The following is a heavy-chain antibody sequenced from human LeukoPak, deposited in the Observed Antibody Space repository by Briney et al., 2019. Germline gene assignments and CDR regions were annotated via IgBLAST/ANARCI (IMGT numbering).Heavy chain of an antibody. V-gene: IGHV3-7*03. J-gene: IGHJ5*02. Sequence: GGSLRLSCAASGFTFSDNWMTWVRQAPGKGLEWVANINQDGRGRYYVDSVQGRFTISRDDSKNTLYLQMNSLRAEDTAVYYCAREKAGATFSWGQGTLVTVSS. CDR2: INQDGRGR. D-gene: IGHD1-26*01. CDR1: GFTFSDNW. CDR3: AREKAGATFS.